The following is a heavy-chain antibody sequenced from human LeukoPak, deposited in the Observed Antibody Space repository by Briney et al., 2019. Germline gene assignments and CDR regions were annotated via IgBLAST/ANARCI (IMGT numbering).Heavy chain of an antibody. J-gene: IGHJ6*02. CDR1: GFTFDDYA. Sequence: GRSLRLSCAASGFTFDDYAMHWVRQAPGKGLEWVSGISWNSGSIGYADSVKGRFTISRDNAKNSLYLQMNSLRAEDTALYYCAKDKAAAAPPYNGMDVWGQGTTVTVSS. D-gene: IGHD6-13*01. CDR3: AKDKAAAAPPYNGMDV. V-gene: IGHV3-9*01. CDR2: ISWNSGSI.